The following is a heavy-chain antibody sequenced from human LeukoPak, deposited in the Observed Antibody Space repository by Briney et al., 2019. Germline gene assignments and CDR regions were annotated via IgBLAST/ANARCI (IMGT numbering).Heavy chain of an antibody. D-gene: IGHD3-9*01. CDR1: SNYW. V-gene: IGHV4/OR15-8*01. J-gene: IGHJ4*02. Sequence: SNYWMNWVRQPPGKGLEWIGEISHSGSPNYNPSLKGRLTISVDTAKNQFSLKLSSVTAADTAVYYCARDSIAGYSLSWWGQGTLVTVSS. CDR3: ARDSIAGYSLSW. CDR2: ISHSGSP.